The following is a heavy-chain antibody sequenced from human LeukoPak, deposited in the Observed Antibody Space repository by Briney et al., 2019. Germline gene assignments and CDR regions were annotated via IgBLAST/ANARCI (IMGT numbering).Heavy chain of an antibody. D-gene: IGHD1-14*01. J-gene: IGHJ5*02. CDR2: INPSGGST. CDR3: ARGNLLLADDNWFNP. V-gene: IGHV1-46*01. Sequence: ASVKVSCKASGYTFTSHYMHWVRQAPGQGLEWMGIINPSGGSTSYAQNFQGRVTMTRDTSTSTVYMELSSLRSEDTAVYYCARGNLLLADDNWFNPWGQGTLVTVSS. CDR1: GYTFTSHY.